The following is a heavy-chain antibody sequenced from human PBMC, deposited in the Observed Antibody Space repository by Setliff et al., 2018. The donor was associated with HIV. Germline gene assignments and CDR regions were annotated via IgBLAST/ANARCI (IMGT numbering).Heavy chain of an antibody. CDR3: ARPAGTTLDHHFDY. J-gene: IGHJ4*02. Sequence: GESLKISCQGSGYSFTSYWIAWVRQTPGKGLEWMGIIYPGDADTRYSPSFQGQVTISADKSISTAYLQWSSLKASDTAMYYCARPAGTTLDHHFDYWGQGTLVTVSS. CDR1: GYSFTSYW. CDR2: IYPGDADT. V-gene: IGHV5-51*01. D-gene: IGHD1-1*01.